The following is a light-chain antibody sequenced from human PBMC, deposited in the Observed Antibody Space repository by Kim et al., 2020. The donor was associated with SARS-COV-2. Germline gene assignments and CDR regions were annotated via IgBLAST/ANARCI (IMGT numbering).Light chain of an antibody. J-gene: IGKJ4*01. CDR2: DVS. V-gene: IGKV3-11*01. CDR1: QSVGRY. Sequence: EIVLTQSPATLSLSPGERATLSCRASQSVGRYLAWYQQKPGQAPRLIIYDVSNRATGIPARFSGSGSGTDFTLTISGLEPEDFAVYYCQQRSNRPLTFGGGTKVDIK. CDR3: QQRSNRPLT.